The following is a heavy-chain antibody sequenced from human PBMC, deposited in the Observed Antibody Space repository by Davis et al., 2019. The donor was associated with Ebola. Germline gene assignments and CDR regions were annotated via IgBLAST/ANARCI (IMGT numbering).Heavy chain of an antibody. CDR1: GYTFTSYG. CDR3: ARETDSSGYYNLDY. Sequence: AASVKVSCKASGYTFTSYGISWVRKAPGQGLEWMGWISAYNGNTNYAQKLQGRVTMTTDTSTSTAYMELRSLRSDDTAVYYCARETDSSGYYNLDYWGQGTLVTVSS. D-gene: IGHD3-22*01. CDR2: ISAYNGNT. J-gene: IGHJ4*02. V-gene: IGHV1-18*01.